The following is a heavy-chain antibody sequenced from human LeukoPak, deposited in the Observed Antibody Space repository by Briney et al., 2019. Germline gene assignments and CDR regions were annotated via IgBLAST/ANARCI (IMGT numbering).Heavy chain of an antibody. CDR3: ARESTSWSFEY. V-gene: IGHV1-18*01. CDR2: ISVYNGNT. CDR1: GYTFSRYG. D-gene: IGHD6-13*01. Sequence: ASVKVSCKASGYTFSRYGINWVGQAPGQGLEWMGWISVYNGNTDYSQRLQGRITMTADTSTSTAFMELTSLRSDDTAVYFCARESTSWSFEYWGQGTLVTVS. J-gene: IGHJ4*02.